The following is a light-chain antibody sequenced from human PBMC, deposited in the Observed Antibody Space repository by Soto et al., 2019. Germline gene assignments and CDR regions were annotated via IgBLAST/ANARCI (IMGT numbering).Light chain of an antibody. J-gene: IGLJ2*01. V-gene: IGLV2-14*01. CDR2: QVT. CDR1: SSDVGNYNF. Sequence: QSALTQPASVSGSPGQSITISCTGTSSDVGNYNFVSWYQHHAGTAPKLIIYQVTNRPSGVSDRFSGSKSGDTASLTISGLKAEDEADYYCTSYTAFSTDILFGGGTKVTV. CDR3: TSYTAFSTDIL.